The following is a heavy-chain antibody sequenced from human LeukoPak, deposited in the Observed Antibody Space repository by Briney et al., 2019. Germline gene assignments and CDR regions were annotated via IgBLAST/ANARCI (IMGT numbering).Heavy chain of an antibody. J-gene: IGHJ6*03. V-gene: IGHV4-61*02. CDR3: ATRYYGSGSYYKVRDYYYYYYMDV. D-gene: IGHD3-10*01. CDR2: INTSGST. CDR1: VGSISSISSY. Sequence: SETLCLTCAVSVGSISSISSYWAWIRQPAGKGLEWFGRINTSGSTNSNPSLKGGVTMSVDTSRNESSLQLSSVTAADTAVYYCATRYYGSGSYYKVRDYYYYYYMDVWGKGTTVTISS.